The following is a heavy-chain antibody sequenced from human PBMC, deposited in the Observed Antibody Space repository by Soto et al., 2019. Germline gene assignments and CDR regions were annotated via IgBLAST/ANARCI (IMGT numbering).Heavy chain of an antibody. J-gene: IGHJ4*02. V-gene: IGHV4-39*01. Sequence: ETLSLTCTVSGGSISSSDYYWGWIRQPPGKGLEWIGNIYYSGSASYNPSLKSRVTISVDTSKNQVSLKLSSVTAADTAVYICVCGYPWVRFAYSGQGTPVTVSS. CDR3: VCGYPWVRFAY. CDR1: GGSISSSDYY. CDR2: IYYSGSA. D-gene: IGHD3-10*01.